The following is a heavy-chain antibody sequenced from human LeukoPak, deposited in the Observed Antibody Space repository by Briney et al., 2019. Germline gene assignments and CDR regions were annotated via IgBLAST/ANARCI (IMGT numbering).Heavy chain of an antibody. CDR1: GGSFGNYY. J-gene: IGHJ3*02. V-gene: IGHV4-59*01. CDR2: IYDSGTT. Sequence: SETLSLTCTVSGGSFGNYYWSWIRQPPGKGLEWIAYIYDSGTTNYNPSLKSRVTISVDTFKNQFSLKLSSVTAADTAVYYCARDFSAAFDIWGQGTMVTVSS. CDR3: ARDFSAAFDI. D-gene: IGHD2/OR15-2a*01.